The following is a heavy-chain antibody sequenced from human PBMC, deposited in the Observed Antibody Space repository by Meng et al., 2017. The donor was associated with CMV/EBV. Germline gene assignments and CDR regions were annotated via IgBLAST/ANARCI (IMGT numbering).Heavy chain of an antibody. D-gene: IGHD4-17*01. Sequence: QGRLQWPGPGMGKASETLYLTCTVSGVSISSYYVSWIRQPAGKGLEWIGRIYTSGSTNYNPSLKSRVTMSVDTSKNQFSLKLSSVTAADTAVYYCARGPEVDYGDYVGLDYWGQGTLVTVSS. V-gene: IGHV4-4*07. J-gene: IGHJ4*02. CDR1: GVSISSYY. CDR3: ARGPEVDYGDYVGLDY. CDR2: IYTSGST.